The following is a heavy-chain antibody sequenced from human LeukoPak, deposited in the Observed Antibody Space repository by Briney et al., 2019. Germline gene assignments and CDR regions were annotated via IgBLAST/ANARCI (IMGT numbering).Heavy chain of an antibody. D-gene: IGHD4-17*01. Sequence: PGGSLRLSCAASGFTFSDYYMSWIRQAPGKGLEWVSYIGSSGSLIYYADSVRGRFTISRDNAKNSLFLQVNSLRAEDTAAYYCARPPTVTTAGYYFGYWSQGTLVTVSA. J-gene: IGHJ4*02. CDR1: GFTFSDYY. CDR3: ARPPTVTTAGYYFGY. CDR2: IGSSGSLI. V-gene: IGHV3-11*04.